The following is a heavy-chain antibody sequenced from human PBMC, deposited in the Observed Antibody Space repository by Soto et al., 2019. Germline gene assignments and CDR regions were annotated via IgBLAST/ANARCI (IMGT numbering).Heavy chain of an antibody. CDR2: VISDGNTI. V-gene: IGHV3-74*01. CDR3: ATAEVDH. Sequence: PGGSLRLSCAASGFTFGNHWMHWVRQAPGKGLEWVSRVISDGNTIDYADSVKGRFTVSRDNAKSTPYLQMNSLRAEDTAVYYCATAEVDHWGPGTLVTVSS. CDR1: GFTFGNHW. J-gene: IGHJ5*02.